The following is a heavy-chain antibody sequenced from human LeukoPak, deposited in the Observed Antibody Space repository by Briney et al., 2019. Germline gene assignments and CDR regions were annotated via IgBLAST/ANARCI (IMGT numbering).Heavy chain of an antibody. CDR1: GFTFSSYA. D-gene: IGHD2-2*02. Sequence: GGSLRLSCAASGFTFSSYAMSWVRQAPGKGLEWVAFIRYDGSNKYYADSVKGRFTISRDNSKNTLYLQMNSLRAEDTAVYYCAKVYCSSTSCYSCPGYWGQGTLVTVSS. V-gene: IGHV3-30*02. J-gene: IGHJ4*02. CDR2: IRYDGSNK. CDR3: AKVYCSSTSCYSCPGY.